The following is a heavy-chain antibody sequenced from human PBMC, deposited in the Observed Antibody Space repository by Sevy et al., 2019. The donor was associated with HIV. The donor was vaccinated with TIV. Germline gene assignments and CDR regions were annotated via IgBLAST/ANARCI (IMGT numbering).Heavy chain of an antibody. CDR1: GFAFSSHA. J-gene: IGHJ4*01. CDR2: ISYEGTET. V-gene: IGHV3-30-3*01. D-gene: IGHD3-3*02. CDR3: ARDGGFSIKWYPLY. Sequence: GGSLRLSCAASGFAFSSHAMHWVRQAPGKGLEWVAIISYEGTETFYAASVEGRFTISRDNSKNMLSLQINSLRPEDTAVYYCARDGGFSIKWYPLYWGHGTLVTVSS.